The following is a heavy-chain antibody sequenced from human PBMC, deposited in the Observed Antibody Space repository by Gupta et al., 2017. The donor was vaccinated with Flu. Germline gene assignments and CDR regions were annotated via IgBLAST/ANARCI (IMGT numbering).Heavy chain of an antibody. CDR1: GGSISSYY. J-gene: IGHJ3*02. V-gene: IGHV4-59*01. CDR2: IYYSGST. Sequence: QVQLQESGPGLVKPSETLSLTCTVSGGSISSYYWSWIRQPPGKGLEWIGYIYYSGSTNYNPSLKSRVTISVDTSKNQFSLKLSSVTAADTAVYYCARALIYDSSGHWPGGDAFDIWGQGTMVTVSS. D-gene: IGHD3-22*01. CDR3: ARALIYDSSGHWPGGDAFDI.